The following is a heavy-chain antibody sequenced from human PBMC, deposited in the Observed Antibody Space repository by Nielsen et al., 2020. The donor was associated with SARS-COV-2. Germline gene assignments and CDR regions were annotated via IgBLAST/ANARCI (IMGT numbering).Heavy chain of an antibody. D-gene: IGHD6-19*01. J-gene: IGHJ6*02. V-gene: IGHV3-11*04. CDR3: ARDSSGWYALTTYYYYGMDV. Sequence: RQAPGKGLEWVSYISSSGSTIYYADSVKGRFTISRDNAKNSLYLQMNSLRAEDTAVYYCARDSSGWYALTTYYYYGMDVWGQGTTVTVSS. CDR2: ISSSGSTI.